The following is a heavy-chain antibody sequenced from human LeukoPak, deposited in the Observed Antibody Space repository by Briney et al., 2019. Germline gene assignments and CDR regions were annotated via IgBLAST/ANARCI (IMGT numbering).Heavy chain of an antibody. V-gene: IGHV1-24*01. D-gene: IGHD2-8*01. J-gene: IGHJ4*02. Sequence: ASVKVSCKVSGYTLTELSMHWARQAPGKGLEWMGGFDPEDGETIYAQKFQGRVTMTEDTSTDTAYMELSSLRSEDTAVYYCATFGYCTNGVCSTLDYWGQGTLVTVSS. CDR1: GYTLTELS. CDR3: ATFGYCTNGVCSTLDY. CDR2: FDPEDGET.